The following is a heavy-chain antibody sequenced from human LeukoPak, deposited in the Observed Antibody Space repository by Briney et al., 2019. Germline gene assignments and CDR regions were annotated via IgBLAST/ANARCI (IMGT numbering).Heavy chain of an antibody. J-gene: IGHJ4*02. CDR3: TRSRWGSGGY. Sequence: GGSLILSCTASGFTLGYYAMSWFRQAPGKGLEWVGFIRSKAYGGTTEYAASVKGRFTISRDDSKSIAYLQMNSLKTEDTAVYYCTRSRWGSGGYWGQGNLVTVSS. D-gene: IGHD3-16*01. CDR1: GFTLGYYA. CDR2: IRSKAYGGTT. V-gene: IGHV3-49*03.